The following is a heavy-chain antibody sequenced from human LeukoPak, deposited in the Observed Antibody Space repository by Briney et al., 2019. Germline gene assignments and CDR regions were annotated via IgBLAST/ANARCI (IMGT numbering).Heavy chain of an antibody. D-gene: IGHD3-22*01. CDR1: GFTFSRYA. Sequence: GGSLRLSCAASGFTFSRYAMSWVRQVPGKGLEWVSGISASGGSTYYADSVRGRFTISRDNFKNTVYLQMNSLRAEDTAVYYCAKGEGDSSGYYHDGFDIWGRGTMVTVSS. V-gene: IGHV3-23*01. J-gene: IGHJ3*02. CDR2: ISASGGST. CDR3: AKGEGDSSGYYHDGFDI.